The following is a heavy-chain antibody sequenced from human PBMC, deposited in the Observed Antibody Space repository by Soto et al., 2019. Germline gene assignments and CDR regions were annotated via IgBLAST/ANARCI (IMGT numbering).Heavy chain of an antibody. D-gene: IGHD3-22*01. V-gene: IGHV6-1*01. CDR3: ARDLRYYYDSSGYYGDNWFDP. J-gene: IGHJ5*02. CDR1: GDSVSSNSAA. CDR2: TYYRSKWYN. Sequence: PSQTLSLTCAISGDSVSSNSAAWNWIRQSPSRGPEWLGRTYYRSKWYNDYAVSVKSRITINPDTSKNQFSLQLNSVTPEDTAVYYCARDLRYYYDSSGYYGDNWFDPWGQGTLVTVSS.